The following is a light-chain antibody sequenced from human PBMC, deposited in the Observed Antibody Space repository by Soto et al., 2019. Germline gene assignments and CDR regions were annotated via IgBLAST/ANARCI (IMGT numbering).Light chain of an antibody. V-gene: IGKV1-17*03. CDR2: GAS. Sequence: DFQMTQSPSSLSASVGDRVTITCLASQGINNYLAWFQQRPGKVPQRLIYGASSLQSGVPSRFSGSGSGTEFTLTIISLQPEDSATYYCLQNNRYPWTFGQGTKVDIK. CDR3: LQNNRYPWT. CDR1: QGINNY. J-gene: IGKJ1*01.